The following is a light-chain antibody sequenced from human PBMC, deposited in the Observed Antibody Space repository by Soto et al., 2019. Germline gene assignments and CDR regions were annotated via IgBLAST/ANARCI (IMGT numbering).Light chain of an antibody. CDR2: EVS. Sequence: QSALTQPASVSGSPGQSITISCTGTSSDVGTYHSVSWYQQHPGKAPKLMIYEVSNRPSGVSDRFAASKSGNTASLTNSGLQAEDEADYYCSSYKSSSTLYVVGTGTKVTVL. V-gene: IGLV2-14*01. J-gene: IGLJ1*01. CDR3: SSYKSSSTLYV. CDR1: SSDVGTYHS.